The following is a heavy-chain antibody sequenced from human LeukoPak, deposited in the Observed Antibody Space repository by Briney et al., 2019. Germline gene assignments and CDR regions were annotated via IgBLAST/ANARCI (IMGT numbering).Heavy chain of an antibody. D-gene: IGHD3-3*01. CDR3: ARHSAPYYDFWSGPDAFDI. Sequence: SSETLSLTCTVSGGSISSSSYYWGWIRQPPGKGLEWIGSIYYSGSTYYNPSLKSRVTISVDTSKNQFSLKLSSVTAADTAVYYCARHSAPYYDFWSGPDAFDIWGQGTMVTVSS. V-gene: IGHV4-39*01. J-gene: IGHJ3*02. CDR2: IYYSGST. CDR1: GGSISSSSYY.